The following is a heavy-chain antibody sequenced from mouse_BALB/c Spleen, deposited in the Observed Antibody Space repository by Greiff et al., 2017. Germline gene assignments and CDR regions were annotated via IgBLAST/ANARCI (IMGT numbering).Heavy chain of an antibody. CDR1: GFNIKDTY. J-gene: IGHJ2*01. Sequence: EVNLVESGSELVKPGASVKLSCTASGFNIKDTYMHWVKQRPEQGLEWIGRIDPANGNTKYDPKFQGKATITADTSSNTAYLQLSSLTSEDTAVYYCARGEFTAATDYWGQGTTLTVSS. V-gene: IGHV14-3*02. CDR2: IDPANGNT. D-gene: IGHD1-2*01. CDR3: ARGEFTAATDY.